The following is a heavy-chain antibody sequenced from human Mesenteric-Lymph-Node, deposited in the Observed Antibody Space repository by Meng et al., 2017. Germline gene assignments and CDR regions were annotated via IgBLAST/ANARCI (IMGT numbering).Heavy chain of an antibody. J-gene: IGHJ4*02. CDR2: IWYDGSKT. Sequence: LGGVGGGVCQVGRSRRLSCRASGFGFSGYGMHWVRQAPGMGLEWVAVIWYDGSKTFYADSVKGRFTISRDNSKNMAYLQMNNLRVDDTAVYYCARMGGYSGYDLGYWGQGTLVTVSS. CDR3: ARMGGYSGYDLGY. CDR1: GFGFSGYG. D-gene: IGHD5-12*01. V-gene: IGHV3-33*01.